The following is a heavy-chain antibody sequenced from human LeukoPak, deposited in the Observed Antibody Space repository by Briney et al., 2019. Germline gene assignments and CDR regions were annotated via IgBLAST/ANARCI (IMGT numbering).Heavy chain of an antibody. CDR2: IWFDGSNK. D-gene: IGHD6-25*01. V-gene: IGHV3-33*08. J-gene: IGHJ4*02. CDR3: ARDWWKDSSGGY. Sequence: PGGSLRLSCAVSGFTFSRYGMHWVRQAPGKGLEWVAVIWFDGSNKYYADSVKGRFTISRDNSKNTLYLQMNSLRAEDTAVYYCARDWWKDSSGGYWGQGTLVTVSS. CDR1: GFTFSRYG.